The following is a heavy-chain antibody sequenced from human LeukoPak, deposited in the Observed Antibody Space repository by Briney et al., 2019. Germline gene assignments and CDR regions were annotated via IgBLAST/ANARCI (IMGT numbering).Heavy chain of an antibody. V-gene: IGHV3-23*01. CDR1: GFTFSSYA. CDR3: AKDRLRATYCSGGSCPFDY. J-gene: IGHJ4*02. CDR2: ISGSGGST. Sequence: GGSLRLSCAASGFTFSSYAMSWVRQAPGKGLEWVSAISGSGGSTYYADSVKGRSTISRDSSKNTLYLQMNSLRAEDTAVYYCAKDRLRATYCSGGSCPFDYWGQGTLVTVSS. D-gene: IGHD2-15*01.